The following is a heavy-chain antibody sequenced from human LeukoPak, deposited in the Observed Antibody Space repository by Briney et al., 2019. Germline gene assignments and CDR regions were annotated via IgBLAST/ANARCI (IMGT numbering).Heavy chain of an antibody. CDR1: GYTFTSYG. D-gene: IGHD2-2*01. Sequence: GASVKVSCKASGYTFTSYGISWVRQAPGQGLEWMGWISAYNGNTNYAQKLQGRVTMTTDTSTSTAYMELRSLRSDDTAVYYCARVVGDCSSTSCYVTMVAGYYYYYYYMDVWGKGTTVTVSS. J-gene: IGHJ6*03. CDR2: ISAYNGNT. CDR3: ARVVGDCSSTSCYVTMVAGYYYYYYYMDV. V-gene: IGHV1-18*01.